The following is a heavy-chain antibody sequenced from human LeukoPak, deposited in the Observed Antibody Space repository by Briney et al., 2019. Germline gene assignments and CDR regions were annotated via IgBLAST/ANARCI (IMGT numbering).Heavy chain of an antibody. V-gene: IGHV3-21*01. D-gene: IGHD3-16*01. CDR2: ISRSASNI. CDR3: ARDPEGFGATYFDY. Sequence: GGSLRLSCAASGFTFSSYAMSWVRQAPGKGLEGVSSISRSASNIYYADSVKGRFTISRDNAKNSFYLQMNSLRAEDTAVFYCARDPEGFGATYFDYWGQGTLVTVSS. CDR1: GFTFSSYA. J-gene: IGHJ4*02.